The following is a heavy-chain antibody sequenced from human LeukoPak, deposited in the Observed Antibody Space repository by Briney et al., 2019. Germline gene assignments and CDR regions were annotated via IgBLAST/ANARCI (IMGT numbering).Heavy chain of an antibody. CDR3: AREDDTAAFDI. J-gene: IGHJ3*02. V-gene: IGHV3-33*01. Sequence: PGRSLRLSCAASGFTFSSYGMHWVRQAPGKGREGVAVIWYDGSNKYYADSVKGRFTISRDNSKNTLYLQMNSLRAEDTAVYYCAREDDTAAFDIWGQGTMVTVSS. CDR1: GFTFSSYG. D-gene: IGHD3-9*01. CDR2: IWYDGSNK.